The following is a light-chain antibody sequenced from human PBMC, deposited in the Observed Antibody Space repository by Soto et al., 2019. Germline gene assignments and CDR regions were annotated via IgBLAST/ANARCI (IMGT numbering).Light chain of an antibody. CDR2: AAS. Sequence: DIQMTQSPSSLSASVGDRVTITCRASQSITSYLNWYLQKPGEAPKLLIYAASSLQSGVPSRFSGSGSGTDFTLTISSLQLEDFATYYCQQSYNTPITFGQGTRLEIK. V-gene: IGKV1-39*01. CDR1: QSITSY. J-gene: IGKJ5*01. CDR3: QQSYNTPIT.